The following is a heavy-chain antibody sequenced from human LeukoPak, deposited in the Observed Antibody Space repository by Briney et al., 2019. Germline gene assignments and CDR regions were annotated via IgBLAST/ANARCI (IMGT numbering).Heavy chain of an antibody. CDR2: INPNNGDT. CDR1: GYIFTTYY. CDR3: ARSTASLWGDWFDP. D-gene: IGHD3-16*01. Sequence: ASVKVSCKASGYIFTTYYIHWVRQAPGQGLEWMGWINPNNGDTNYVQKFQGRVTMTRDTSISTAYMELSRLTSDDTAVYYCARSTASLWGDWFDPWGQGTLVTVSS. V-gene: IGHV1-2*02. J-gene: IGHJ5*02.